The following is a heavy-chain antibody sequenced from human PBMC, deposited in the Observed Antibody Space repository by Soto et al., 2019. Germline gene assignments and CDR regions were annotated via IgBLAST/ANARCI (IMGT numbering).Heavy chain of an antibody. CDR1: NDYISNPIYY. CDR2: IYHTGSS. Sequence: HLQLQESGPGLVKPSETLSLTCTVSNDYISNPIYYWGWIRQPPGKGLEWIGSIYHTGSSYYNPYLQGRVTISKGKSKDQFSLKLTSVTAAHTAIYFCGGRTSLASVQLFVGEISNHNWFDPWSQGTLVTVSS. J-gene: IGHJ5*02. CDR3: GGRTSLASVQLFVGEISNHNWFDP. V-gene: IGHV4-39*01. D-gene: IGHD3-10*01.